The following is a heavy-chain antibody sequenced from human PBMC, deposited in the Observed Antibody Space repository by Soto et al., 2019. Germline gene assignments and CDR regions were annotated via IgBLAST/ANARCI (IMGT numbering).Heavy chain of an antibody. J-gene: IGHJ5*02. V-gene: IGHV1-69*13. Sequence: ASVKVSCKASGYTFTSYAMRWVRQAPGQRLERMGGINAINGKTNYAQKFQGRVTITADESTSTAYMELSSLRSEDTAVYYCARGGIAAAGRPYWFDPWGQGTLVTVSS. D-gene: IGHD6-13*01. CDR2: INAINGKT. CDR1: GYTFTSYA. CDR3: ARGGIAAAGRPYWFDP.